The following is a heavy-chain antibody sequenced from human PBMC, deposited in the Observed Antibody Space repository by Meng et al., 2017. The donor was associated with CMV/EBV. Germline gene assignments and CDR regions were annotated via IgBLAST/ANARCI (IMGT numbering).Heavy chain of an antibody. V-gene: IGHV3-30-3*01. CDR1: GFTFSSYT. Sequence: GASLKISCAASGFTFSSYTMHWVHQAPGRGLGWVAVISYDGSNKYYADSVKGRFTISRDNSKNTLYLQMNSLRAEDTAVYYCARDGQSETGSWYGYYYCYGMDVWGQGTTVTVSS. J-gene: IGHJ6*02. CDR3: ARDGQSETGSWYGYYYCYGMDV. CDR2: ISYDGSNK. D-gene: IGHD6-13*01.